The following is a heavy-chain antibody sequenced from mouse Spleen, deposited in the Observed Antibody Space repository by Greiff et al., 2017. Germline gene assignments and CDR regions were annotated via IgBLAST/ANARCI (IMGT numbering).Heavy chain of an antibody. J-gene: IGHJ4*01. D-gene: IGHD1-1*01. CDR3: ARSGLLRGAMDY. CDR2: ISSGSSTI. CDR1: GFTFSDYG. V-gene: IGHV5-17*01. Sequence: VQLKESGGGLVKPGGSLKLSCAASGFTFSDYGMHWVRQAPEKGLEWVAYISSGSSTIYYADTVKGRFTISRDNAKNTLFLQMTSLRSEDTAMYYCARSGLLRGAMDYWGQGTSVTVSS.